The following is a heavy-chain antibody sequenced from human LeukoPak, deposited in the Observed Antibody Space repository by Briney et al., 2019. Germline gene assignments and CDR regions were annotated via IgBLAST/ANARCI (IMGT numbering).Heavy chain of an antibody. CDR1: GFTFSSYG. J-gene: IGHJ4*02. D-gene: IGHD3-10*01. Sequence: GGSLRLSCAASGFTFSSYGMNWVRQAPGKGLEWVSGIVPSGGTTYYADSVKGRFTVSRDNSKNTLYLQMNSLRAEDTAVYYCARDYYESGSYGGISFDYWGQGTLVTVSS. CDR2: IVPSGGTT. V-gene: IGHV3-23*01. CDR3: ARDYYESGSYGGISFDY.